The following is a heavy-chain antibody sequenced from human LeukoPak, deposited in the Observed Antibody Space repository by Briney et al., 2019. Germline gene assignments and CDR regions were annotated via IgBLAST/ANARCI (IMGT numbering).Heavy chain of an antibody. CDR1: GFTFSNSA. Sequence: PGGSLRLPCEVSGFTFSNSAMSWVRQPPGKGLEWLSSISISGDKILYADSVKGRFTISRDNSKNTLYLQMNSLRDEDTAVYYCAKEIRPNDYWGQGTLVIVSS. V-gene: IGHV3-23*01. CDR3: AKEIRPNDY. CDR2: ISISGDKI. J-gene: IGHJ4*02.